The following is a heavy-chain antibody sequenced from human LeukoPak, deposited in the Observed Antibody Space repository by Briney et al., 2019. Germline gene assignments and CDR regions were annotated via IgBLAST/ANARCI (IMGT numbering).Heavy chain of an antibody. CDR3: ARTPSNWFDP. V-gene: IGHV4-39*01. J-gene: IGHJ5*02. CDR2: ISYSGTT. Sequence: SETLSLTFTVSGGSISSSRYYWGWFRQPPGKGLEWIGSISYSGTTYYNPSLKSRVTISVDTSKNQFSLKLSSVTAADTSVYYCARTPSNWFDPWGQGTLVTVSS. CDR1: GGSISSSRYY.